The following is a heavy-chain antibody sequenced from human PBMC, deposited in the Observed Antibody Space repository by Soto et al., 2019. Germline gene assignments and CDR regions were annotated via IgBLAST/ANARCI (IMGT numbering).Heavy chain of an antibody. CDR3: GRIIGATSVNS. CDR2: VHHDGNA. Sequence: PSETLSLTCVVSGFGVRSTYFWGWIRQPPGKGLEWIGSVHHDGNAYYPPSVLGRVTISVDTANNQVSLSLRSVTAEDTATYYGGRIIGATSVNSWGQRIMVTVSS. D-gene: IGHD1-26*01. V-gene: IGHV4-38-2*01. CDR1: GFGVRSTYF. J-gene: IGHJ4*02.